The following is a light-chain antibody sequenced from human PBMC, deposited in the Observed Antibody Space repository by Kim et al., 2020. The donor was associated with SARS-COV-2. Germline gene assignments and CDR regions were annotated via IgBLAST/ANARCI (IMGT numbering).Light chain of an antibody. CDR3: QQYSAWPLT. V-gene: IGKV3-15*01. Sequence: EIVLTQSPGTLSLSPGERATLSCRASQRVRSSFLAWYQQKPGQAPRLLIYGVSTRATNVPARFSGSGSGTEFTLTISSLQSEDSAVYYCQQYSAWPLTFGGGTKVDIK. J-gene: IGKJ4*01. CDR2: GVS. CDR1: QRVRSS.